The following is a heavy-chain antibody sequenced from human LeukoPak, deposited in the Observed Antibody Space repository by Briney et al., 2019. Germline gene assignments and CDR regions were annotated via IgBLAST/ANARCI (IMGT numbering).Heavy chain of an antibody. J-gene: IGHJ4*02. Sequence: GGTLRLSCAASGFTFSSYGMSWVRQAPGKGLEWVSAISGSGGSTYYADSVKGRFTISRDNSKNTLYLQMNSLRAEDTAVYYCAKNEDRGVKMLFDSWGQGTLVTVSS. CDR1: GFTFSSYG. V-gene: IGHV3-23*01. CDR3: AKNEDRGVKMLFDS. CDR2: ISGSGGST. D-gene: IGHD3-10*01.